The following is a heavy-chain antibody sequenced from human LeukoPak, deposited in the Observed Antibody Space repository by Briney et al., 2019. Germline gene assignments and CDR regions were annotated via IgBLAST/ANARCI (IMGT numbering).Heavy chain of an antibody. Sequence: GASVKVSCKASGYTFTSYDINWVRQATGQGLEWMGWMNPNSGNTGYAQKFQGRVTMTRNTSISTAYMELSSLRSEDTAVYYCARDGGATMVRGVATYDSWGQGTLVTVSS. J-gene: IGHJ4*02. V-gene: IGHV1-8*01. CDR2: MNPNSGNT. D-gene: IGHD3-10*01. CDR1: GYTFTSYD. CDR3: ARDGGATMVRGVATYDS.